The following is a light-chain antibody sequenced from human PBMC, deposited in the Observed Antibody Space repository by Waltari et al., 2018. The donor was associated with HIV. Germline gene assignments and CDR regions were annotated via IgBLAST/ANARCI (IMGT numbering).Light chain of an antibody. J-gene: IGLJ3*02. CDR3: AAWDDSLNEWL. V-gene: IGLV1-44*01. CDR1: SSNIARNT. CDR2: AND. Sequence: QSVLAQPPSASGTPGQRVTISCSGRSSNIARNTVNWYQQLPGTAPKLLIYANDQRPSGVPDRFSGSKSDTSASLANSGLQSEDEADFYCAAWDDSLNEWLFGGGTKLTVL.